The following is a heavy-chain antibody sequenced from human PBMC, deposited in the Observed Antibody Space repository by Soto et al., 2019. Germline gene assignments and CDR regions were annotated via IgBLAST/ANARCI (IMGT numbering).Heavy chain of an antibody. V-gene: IGHV1-2*04. D-gene: IGHD1-1*01. CDR3: AREAWNDDNWFDP. CDR2: INPNSGGT. CDR1: GFTFFTSA. J-gene: IGHJ5*02. Sequence: ASVKVSCKASGFTFFTSAVQWVRQSRGQGLEWMGWINPNSGGTNYAQKFQGWVTMTRDTSISTAYMELSRLRSDDTAVYYCAREAWNDDNWFDPWGQGTLVTVSS.